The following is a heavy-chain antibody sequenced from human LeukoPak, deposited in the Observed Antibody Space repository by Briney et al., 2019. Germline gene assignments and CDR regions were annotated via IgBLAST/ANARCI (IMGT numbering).Heavy chain of an antibody. Sequence: GGSLRLSCAASGFTFSNAWMGWVRQAPGKGLEWVGRIKSKTDGGTTDYAAPVKGRFTISRDDSKNTLYLQMNSLKTEDTAVYYCTTSKSGYDEFYYYYYYMDVWGKGTTVTVSS. CDR2: IKSKTDGGTT. CDR3: TTSKSGYDEFYYYYYYMDV. CDR1: GFTFSNAW. V-gene: IGHV3-15*01. J-gene: IGHJ6*03. D-gene: IGHD5-12*01.